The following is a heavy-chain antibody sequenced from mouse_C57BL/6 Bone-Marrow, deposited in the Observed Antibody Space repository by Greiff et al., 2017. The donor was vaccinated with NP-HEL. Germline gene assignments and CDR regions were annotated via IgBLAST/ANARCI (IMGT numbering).Heavy chain of an antibody. J-gene: IGHJ2*01. CDR1: GFSLTSYG. D-gene: IGHD6-5*01. CDR2: IWSGGST. V-gene: IGHV2-2*01. Sequence: QVQLKESGPGLVQPSQSLSITCTVSGFSLTSYGVHWVRQSPGKGLEWLGVIWSGGSTDYYAAFISRLSISKDNSKSQVFFKMNSLQADDTAIYYCARTPQGSYVRSYFDYWGQGTTLTVSS. CDR3: ARTPQGSYVRSYFDY.